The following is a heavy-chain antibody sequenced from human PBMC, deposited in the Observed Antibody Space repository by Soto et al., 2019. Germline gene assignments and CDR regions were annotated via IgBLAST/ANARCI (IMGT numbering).Heavy chain of an antibody. CDR3: ARETYGDYVGYFDP. CDR2: ISNIGFT. Sequence: TSETLSLTCTVSGGSISSINNHFSNHYCSWIRLSPGKGLEWIGYISNIGFTRYNPSLKSRVIISVDRSKNQFSLKVRSVTAADTAVYYCARETYGDYVGYFDPWGQGIQVTVSS. CDR1: GGSISSINNHFSNHY. D-gene: IGHD4-17*01. V-gene: IGHV4-61*05. J-gene: IGHJ5*02.